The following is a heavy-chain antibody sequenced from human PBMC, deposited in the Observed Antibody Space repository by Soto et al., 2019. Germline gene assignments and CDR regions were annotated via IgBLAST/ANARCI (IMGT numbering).Heavy chain of an antibody. CDR3: ARDLTTYVDY. D-gene: IGHD2-8*01. J-gene: IGHJ4*02. Sequence: GGSLRLSCAASGFTFSTSAMHWVRQAPGKGLEWVALISYHGSNKYYGDSVEGRFTISRDNSKNTLYLQMDSLRAEDTAAYYCARDLTTYVDYWGPGTQVTVSS. V-gene: IGHV3-30-3*01. CDR2: ISYHGSNK. CDR1: GFTFSTSA.